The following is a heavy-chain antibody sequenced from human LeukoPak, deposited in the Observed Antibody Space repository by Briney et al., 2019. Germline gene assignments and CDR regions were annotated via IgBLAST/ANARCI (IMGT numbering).Heavy chain of an antibody. CDR1: GGSISSYY. J-gene: IGHJ3*02. CDR3: ARAAYDSSGYYPDAFDI. Sequence: KASETLSLTCTVSGGSISSYYWSWIRQPPGKGLEWIGYIYYSGSTNYNPSLKSRVTISVDTSKNQFSLKLSSVTAADTAVYYCARAAYDSSGYYPDAFDIWGQGTMVTVSS. D-gene: IGHD3-22*01. CDR2: IYYSGST. V-gene: IGHV4-59*01.